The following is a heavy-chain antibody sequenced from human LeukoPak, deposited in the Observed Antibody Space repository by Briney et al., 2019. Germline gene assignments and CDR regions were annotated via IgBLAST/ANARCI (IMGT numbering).Heavy chain of an antibody. J-gene: IGHJ3*02. Sequence: PGGSLRLSRAASGFTFSSYWMSWVRQAPGKGLEWVANIKQDGSEIHYVDSVKGRFTISRDNAKNSLYLQMNSLRAEDTAVYYCARGTAEWFGELLFYAFDIWGQGTMVTVSS. CDR3: ARGTAEWFGELLFYAFDI. CDR2: IKQDGSEI. D-gene: IGHD3-10*01. CDR1: GFTFSSYW. V-gene: IGHV3-7*01.